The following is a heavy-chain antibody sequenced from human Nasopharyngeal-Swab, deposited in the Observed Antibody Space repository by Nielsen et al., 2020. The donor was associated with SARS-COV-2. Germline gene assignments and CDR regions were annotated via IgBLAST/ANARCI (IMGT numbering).Heavy chain of an antibody. J-gene: IGHJ6*03. CDR1: GFTFSSYW. CDR3: AREERYCSSTSCYGYYYYMDV. V-gene: IGHV3-7*01. CDR2: IKQDGSEK. Sequence: GGSLRLSCAASGFTFSSYWMSWVRQAPGKGLEWVANIKQDGSEKYYVDSVKGRFTISRDNAKNSLYLQMNSLRAEDTAVYYCAREERYCSSTSCYGYYYYMDVWGKGTTVTVPS. D-gene: IGHD2-2*01.